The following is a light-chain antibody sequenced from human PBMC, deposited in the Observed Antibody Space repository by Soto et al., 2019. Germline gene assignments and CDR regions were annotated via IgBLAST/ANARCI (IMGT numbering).Light chain of an antibody. J-gene: IGKJ5*01. V-gene: IGKV3-11*01. CDR2: DAS. Sequence: EVVLTQSPATLSLSPGERAILSCRTSQNVDSYLAWYQQKPGQAPRLLIYDASNRADGTPVRFSGSGSGTDFTLTISSLEHEDFAVYYCQQRNIWTPITFGPGTRLEIK. CDR1: QNVDSY. CDR3: QQRNIWTPIT.